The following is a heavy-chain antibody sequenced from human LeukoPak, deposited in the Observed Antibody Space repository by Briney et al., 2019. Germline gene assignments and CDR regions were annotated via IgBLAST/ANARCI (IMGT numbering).Heavy chain of an antibody. J-gene: IGHJ4*02. CDR1: GFSLSNYW. CDR3: ARGVWAPFDS. CDR2: IKQDGSEK. D-gene: IGHD7-27*01. V-gene: IGHV3-7*01. Sequence: GGSLRLSCAASGFSLSNYWVNWVRQAPGKGLEWVANIKQDGSEKNYVDSVKGRLSVSRDNAKNSLILQMNSLRDEDTAVYYCARGVWAPFDSWGQGTLVSVSS.